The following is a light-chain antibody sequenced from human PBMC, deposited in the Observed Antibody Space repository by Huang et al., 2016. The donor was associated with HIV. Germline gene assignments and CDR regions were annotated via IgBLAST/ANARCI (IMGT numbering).Light chain of an antibody. V-gene: IGKV1-13*02. CDR3: QQLHAYPIT. J-gene: IGKJ5*01. CDR2: GAS. CDR1: QDIGTS. Sequence: HLTQSPPSLSASVGDSVFISCRASQDIGTSLAWYQQRTGRAPKLLISGASTLQTGGPSRFSGDSAGTFFTLFITDLQPEDFATYYCQQLHAYPITFGQGTRLDIK.